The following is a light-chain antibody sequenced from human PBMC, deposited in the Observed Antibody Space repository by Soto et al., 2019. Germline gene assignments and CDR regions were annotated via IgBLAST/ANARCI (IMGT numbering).Light chain of an antibody. Sequence: QSALTQPASVSGSPGQSITISCTGTSSDVGPYNYVSWYQQHPAKAPKLMIYEVSNRPSGVSNRFSGSKSANTASLTISGLQPEDEADYYCSSYTSSTTPVFGGGTKVTVL. CDR3: SSYTSSTTPV. J-gene: IGLJ2*01. CDR2: EVS. CDR1: SSDVGPYNY. V-gene: IGLV2-14*01.